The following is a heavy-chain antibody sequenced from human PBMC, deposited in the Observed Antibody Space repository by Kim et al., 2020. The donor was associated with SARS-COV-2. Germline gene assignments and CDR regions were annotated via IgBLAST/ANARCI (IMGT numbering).Heavy chain of an antibody. Sequence: SLKSRVTISVDTSKNQFSLKLSSVTAADTAVYYCARVRCSGGSCYGGFDYWGQGALVTVSS. D-gene: IGHD2-15*01. CDR3: ARVRCSGGSCYGGFDY. V-gene: IGHV4-31*02. J-gene: IGHJ4*02.